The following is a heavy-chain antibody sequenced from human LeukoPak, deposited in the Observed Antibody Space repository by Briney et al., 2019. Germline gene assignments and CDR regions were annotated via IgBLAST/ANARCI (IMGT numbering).Heavy chain of an antibody. V-gene: IGHV3-48*04. D-gene: IGHD5-18*01. Sequence: GGSLRLSCAASGFTFSSYSMNWVRQAPGKGLEWVSYISSSSSTIYYADSVKGRFTISRDNAKNSLYLQMNSLRAEDTAVYYCARDRYSYGSRWSQQYYFDYWGQGTLVTVSS. CDR2: ISSSSSTI. J-gene: IGHJ4*02. CDR1: GFTFSSYS. CDR3: ARDRYSYGSRWSQQYYFDY.